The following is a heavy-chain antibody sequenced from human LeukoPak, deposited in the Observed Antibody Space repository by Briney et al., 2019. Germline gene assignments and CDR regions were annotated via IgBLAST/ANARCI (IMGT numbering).Heavy chain of an antibody. D-gene: IGHD2-8*01. CDR2: IKQDGSEK. V-gene: IGHV3-7*01. CDR3: ARGNNGGFIDY. CDR1: GFTFSGYW. J-gene: IGHJ4*02. Sequence: GGSLRLSCAASGFTFSGYWMSWVRQTPGKGLEWVANIKQDGSEKYYVDSVKGRFIISRDNAKNSLYLQMNSLRAEDSAVYYCARGNNGGFIDYWGQGALVTVSS.